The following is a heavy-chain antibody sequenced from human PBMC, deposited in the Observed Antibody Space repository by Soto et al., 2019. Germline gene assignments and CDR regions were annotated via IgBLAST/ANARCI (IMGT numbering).Heavy chain of an antibody. CDR1: GYRFTTDW. D-gene: IGHD6-13*01. CDR3: ASLRIAAPGDPGP. Sequence: PGESLKISCKGSGYRFTTDWISWVRQMPGKGLEWMGTIDPSDSYTNYSPSFQGHVTISADKSISTAYLQWGSLKASDTAVYYCASLRIAAPGDPGPWGQGTLVTVSS. J-gene: IGHJ5*02. CDR2: IDPSDSYT. V-gene: IGHV5-10-1*01.